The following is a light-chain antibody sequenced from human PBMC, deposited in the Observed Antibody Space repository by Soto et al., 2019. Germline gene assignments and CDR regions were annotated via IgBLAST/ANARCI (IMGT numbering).Light chain of an antibody. CDR1: QSVLYSSNNKNY. Sequence: DIVMTQSPDSLAVSLGERATINCKSSQSVLYSSNNKNYLAWYQQKPGQAPRLLIYDTSTRATGVPTRFSGSRSGAEFTLTINSLQSEDFAVYYCQPYNNWPLTFGGGTKVDIK. CDR2: DTS. CDR3: QPYNNWPLT. J-gene: IGKJ4*01. V-gene: IGKV4-1*01.